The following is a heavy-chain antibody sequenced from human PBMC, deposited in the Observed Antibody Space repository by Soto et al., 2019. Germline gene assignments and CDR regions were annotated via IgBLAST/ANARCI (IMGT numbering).Heavy chain of an antibody. J-gene: IGHJ3*02. CDR2: IYYSGST. CDR1: GGSISSGGYY. D-gene: IGHD6-19*01. CDR3: ARVRAVAGRGDAFDI. V-gene: IGHV4-31*03. Sequence: QVQLQESGPGLVKPSQTLSLTCTVSGGSISSGGYYWSWIRQHPGKGLEWIGYIYYSGSTYYNPSLKSRVTIXXDXSXXQFSLKLSSVTAADTAVYYCARVRAVAGRGDAFDIWGQGTMVTVSS.